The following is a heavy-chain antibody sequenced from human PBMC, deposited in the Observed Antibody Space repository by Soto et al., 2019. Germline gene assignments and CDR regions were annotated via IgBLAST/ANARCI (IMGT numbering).Heavy chain of an antibody. D-gene: IGHD3-22*01. Sequence: SETLSLTCTVSGGSISSYYWSWIRQPPGKGLEWIGYIYYSGSTNYNPSLKSRVTISVDTSKNQFSLKLSSVTAADTAVYYCARSYDSSGYFWYWGQGTLVTVSS. V-gene: IGHV4-59*08. CDR2: IYYSGST. J-gene: IGHJ4*02. CDR1: GGSISSYY. CDR3: ARSYDSSGYFWY.